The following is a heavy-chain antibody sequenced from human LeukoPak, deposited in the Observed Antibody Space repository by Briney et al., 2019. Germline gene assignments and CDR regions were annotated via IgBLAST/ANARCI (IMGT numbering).Heavy chain of an antibody. CDR1: GSSISSYY. CDR2: IYYSGST. J-gene: IGHJ4*02. Sequence: PSETLSLTCTVSGSSISSYYRSWIRQPPGKGLEWIGYIYYSGSTNYNPSLKSRVTISVDTSKNQFSLKLSSVTAADTAVYYCARESSGWPIYYWGQGTLVTVSS. D-gene: IGHD3-10*01. V-gene: IGHV4-59*01. CDR3: ARESSGWPIYY.